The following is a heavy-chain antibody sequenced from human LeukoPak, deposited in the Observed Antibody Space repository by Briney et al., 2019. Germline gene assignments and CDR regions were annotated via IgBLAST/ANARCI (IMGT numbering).Heavy chain of an antibody. CDR3: AREGFFQKTLDY. CDR2: ISEDGRNK. J-gene: IGHJ4*02. CDR1: GFTFSSYV. Sequence: GGSLRLSCAASGFTFSSYVMQWVRQAPGKGLEWVAVISEDGRNKYYADSVKGRFTISRDNSKDTLYLQMNSLRAEDTAVYYCAREGFFQKTLDYWGRGTLVIVSS. V-gene: IGHV3-30*04. D-gene: IGHD3-10*01.